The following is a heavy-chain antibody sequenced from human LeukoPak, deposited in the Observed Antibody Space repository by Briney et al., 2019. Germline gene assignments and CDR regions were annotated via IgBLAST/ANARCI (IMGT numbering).Heavy chain of an antibody. Sequence: ASVKVSCKASGYTSSNYDINWVRQATGQGLEWIGWMSPNSGNTGYVKKFQGRVTMTRDTSIGTAYMELSSLTSEDTAIYYCARRGGSYQPSLDYWGQGTLVTVSS. CDR1: GYTSSNYD. CDR3: ARRGGSYQPSLDY. CDR2: MSPNSGNT. D-gene: IGHD1-26*01. V-gene: IGHV1-8*01. J-gene: IGHJ4*02.